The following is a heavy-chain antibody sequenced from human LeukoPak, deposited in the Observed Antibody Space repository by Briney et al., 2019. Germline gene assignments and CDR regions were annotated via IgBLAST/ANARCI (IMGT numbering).Heavy chain of an antibody. D-gene: IGHD3-22*01. Sequence: GGSLRLSCAASGFTFSNAWMSWVRQAPGKGLEWISHIGGSGTTIYYADSVKGRFTISRDNAENSLYLQMTSLRDDDTAFYYCARSFYDSSSLDSWGQGTLVTVSS. CDR3: ARSFYDSSSLDS. CDR2: IGGSGTTI. CDR1: GFTFSNAW. V-gene: IGHV3-48*02. J-gene: IGHJ4*02.